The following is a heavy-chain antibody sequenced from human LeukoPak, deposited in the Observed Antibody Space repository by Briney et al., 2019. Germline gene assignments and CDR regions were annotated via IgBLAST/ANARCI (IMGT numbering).Heavy chain of an antibody. CDR3: ARDSNYYDSSGSIDY. V-gene: IGHV1-2*02. CDR1: GYTFTGYY. CDR2: INPNSGGT. Sequence: GASVKVSCKASGYTFTGYYMHWVRQAPGQGLEWMGWINPNSGGTNYAQKFQGRVTMTRDTSISTAYMELSRLRSDDTAVYYCARDSNYYDSSGSIDYWGQGTLVTVSS. J-gene: IGHJ4*02. D-gene: IGHD3-22*01.